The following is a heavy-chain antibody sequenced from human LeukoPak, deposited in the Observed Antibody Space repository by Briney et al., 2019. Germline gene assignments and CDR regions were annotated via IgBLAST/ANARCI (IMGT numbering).Heavy chain of an antibody. CDR3: AKDLEVAGRPYYYYNLDV. D-gene: IGHD6-19*01. Sequence: GGSLRPSCAASGFTFNNYAMSWVRQAPGKGPEWVSVISGSAVSTYYADSVRGRFTISRDNSKNTLYLQMSSLRAEDTAVYYCAKDLEVAGRPYYYYNLDVWGQGTTVTVSS. J-gene: IGHJ6*02. CDR1: GFTFNNYA. V-gene: IGHV3-23*01. CDR2: ISGSAVST.